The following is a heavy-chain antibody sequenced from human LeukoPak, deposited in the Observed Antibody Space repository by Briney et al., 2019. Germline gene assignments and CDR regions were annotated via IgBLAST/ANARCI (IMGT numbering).Heavy chain of an antibody. Sequence: PSQTLSLTCTVSGGSISSGSYYWSWIRQPAGKGLEWIGRIYTSGSTNYNPSLKSRVTISVDTSKNQFSLKLSSVTAADTAVYYCARVSIVVDAFDIWGQGTMVTVSS. J-gene: IGHJ3*02. CDR1: GGSISSGSYY. D-gene: IGHD2-2*01. V-gene: IGHV4-61*02. CDR3: ARVSIVVDAFDI. CDR2: IYTSGST.